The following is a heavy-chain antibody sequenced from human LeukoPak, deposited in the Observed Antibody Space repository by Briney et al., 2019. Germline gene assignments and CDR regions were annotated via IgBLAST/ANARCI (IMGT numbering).Heavy chain of an antibody. V-gene: IGHV3-30*18. CDR2: ISYDGSNK. J-gene: IGHJ4*02. Sequence: GGSLRLSCAASGFTFSSYGMHWDRQAPGKGLEWVAVISYDGSNKYYADSVKGRFTISRDNSKNTLYLQMNSLRAEDTAVYYCAKGQPEGYANDFWSGYYDYWGQGTLVTVSS. CDR3: AKGQPEGYANDFWSGYYDY. D-gene: IGHD3-3*01. CDR1: GFTFSSYG.